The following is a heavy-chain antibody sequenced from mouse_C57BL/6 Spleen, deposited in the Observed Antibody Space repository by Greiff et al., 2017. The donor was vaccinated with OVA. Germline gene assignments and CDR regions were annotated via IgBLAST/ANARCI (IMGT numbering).Heavy chain of an antibody. V-gene: IGHV1-55*01. CDR2: IYPGSGST. Sequence: QVQLQQPGAELVKPGASVKMSCKASGYTFTSYWITWVKQRPGQGLEWIGDIYPGSGSTNYNEKFKSKATLTVDTSSSTAYMQLSSLTSEDSAVYYCAHYYYGSSYFDYWGQGTTLTVSS. CDR3: AHYYYGSSYFDY. J-gene: IGHJ2*01. D-gene: IGHD1-1*01. CDR1: GYTFTSYW.